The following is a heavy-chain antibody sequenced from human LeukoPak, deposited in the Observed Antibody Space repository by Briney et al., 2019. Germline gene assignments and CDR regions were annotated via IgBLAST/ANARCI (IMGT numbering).Heavy chain of an antibody. V-gene: IGHV1-2*02. J-gene: IGHJ4*02. D-gene: IGHD6-19*01. Sequence: GASVKVSCKASGYTFTGYYMHWVRQAPGQGLEWMGWINPNSGGTNYAQKFQGRVTMTRDTSISTAYMELSRLRSDDTAVYYCARDTALYSSGWYYFDYWGQGTLVTVSS. CDR2: INPNSGGT. CDR3: ARDTALYSSGWYYFDY. CDR1: GYTFTGYY.